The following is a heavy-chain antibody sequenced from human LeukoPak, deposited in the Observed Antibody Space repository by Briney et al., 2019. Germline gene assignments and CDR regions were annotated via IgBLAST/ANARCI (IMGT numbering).Heavy chain of an antibody. CDR1: GYTFTGYY. D-gene: IGHD5-18*01. J-gene: IGHJ6*03. Sequence: ASVKVSCKASGYTFTGYYMHWVRQAPGQGLEWMGWINPNSGGTNYAQKFQGRVTMTRDTSISTAYMELSRLRSEDTAVYYCARARSRGYSYGYMSGDYMDVWGKGTTVTISS. CDR3: ARARSRGYSYGYMSGDYMDV. CDR2: INPNSGGT. V-gene: IGHV1-2*02.